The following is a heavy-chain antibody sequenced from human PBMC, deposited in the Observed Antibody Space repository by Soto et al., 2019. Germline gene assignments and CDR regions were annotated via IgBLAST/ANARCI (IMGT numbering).Heavy chain of an antibody. J-gene: IGHJ4*02. V-gene: IGHV2-5*02. CDR3: AHAYGGRSLY. D-gene: IGHD1-26*01. CDR1: GFSLTTDRVG. CDR2: IYWDDSK. Sequence: QITLKESGPTLVKPTQTLTLTCTFSGFSLTTDRVGVGWIRQPPGEALEWLAVIYWDDSKTYRPSLESRLTITKDTSKNQVALTMTKMDSLDTATYYCAHAYGGRSLYWGQGTLVTLSS.